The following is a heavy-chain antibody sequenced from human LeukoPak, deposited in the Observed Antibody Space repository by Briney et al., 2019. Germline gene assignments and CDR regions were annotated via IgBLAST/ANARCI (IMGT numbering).Heavy chain of an antibody. V-gene: IGHV4-61*02. CDR3: ARELRRDKY. J-gene: IGHJ4*02. CDR2: IYTSGST. Sequence: SETLSLTCTVSGGSITSTSYYWSWIRQPAGKGLEWIGRIYTSGSTDYNPSLKSRVTISVDTSKNQFSLKLSSVTAADTAVYYCARELRRDKYWGQGTLVTVSS. D-gene: IGHD2-21*02. CDR1: GGSITSTSYY.